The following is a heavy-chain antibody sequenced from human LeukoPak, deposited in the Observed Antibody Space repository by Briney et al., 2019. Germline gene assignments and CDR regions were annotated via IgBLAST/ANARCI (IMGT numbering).Heavy chain of an antibody. CDR2: INHSGST. V-gene: IGHV4-39*07. CDR1: GGSISSSSYY. J-gene: IGHJ4*02. Sequence: SETLSLTCTVSGGSISSSSYYWSWIRQPPGKGLEWIGEINHSGSTNYNPSLKSRVTISVDTSKNQFSLKLSSVTAADTAVYYCARGRGYSGYVDYWGQGTLVTVSS. D-gene: IGHD5-12*01. CDR3: ARGRGYSGYVDY.